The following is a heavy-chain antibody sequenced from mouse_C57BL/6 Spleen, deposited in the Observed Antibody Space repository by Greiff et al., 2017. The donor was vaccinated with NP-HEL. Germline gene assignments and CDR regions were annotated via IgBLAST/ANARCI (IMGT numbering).Heavy chain of an antibody. CDR1: GFTFSDYG. CDR2: ISSGSSTI. J-gene: IGHJ4*01. V-gene: IGHV5-17*01. D-gene: IGHD1-1*01. Sequence: EVKVVESGGGLVKPGGSLKLSCAASGFTFSDYGMHWVRQAPEKGLEWVAYISSGSSTIYYADTVKGRFTISRDNAKNTLFLQMTSLRSEDTAMYYCARDDYGSLYYAMDYWGQGTSVTVSS. CDR3: ARDDYGSLYYAMDY.